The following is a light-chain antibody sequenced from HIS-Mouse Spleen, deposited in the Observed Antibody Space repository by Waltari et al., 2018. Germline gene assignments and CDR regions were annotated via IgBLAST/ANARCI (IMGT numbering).Light chain of an antibody. CDR3: CSYAGSYTWV. V-gene: IGLV2-11*01. Sequence: QSALTQPRPVSGSPGQSVTISCTGTSRDVGCYNYVPWYQQHPGKAPKLMIYDVSKRPSGVPDRFSGSKSGNTASLTISGLQAEDEADYYCCSYAGSYTWVFGGGTKLTVL. CDR2: DVS. J-gene: IGLJ3*02. CDR1: SRDVGCYNY.